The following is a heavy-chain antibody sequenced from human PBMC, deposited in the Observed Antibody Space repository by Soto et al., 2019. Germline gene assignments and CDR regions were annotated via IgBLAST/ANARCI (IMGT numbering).Heavy chain of an antibody. V-gene: IGHV3-7*01. CDR3: ARDMVVDTIRFLEWFPTLGHFDY. CDR1: GFTFSSYW. CDR2: IKQDGSEK. J-gene: IGHJ4*02. Sequence: VGSLRLSCAASGFTFSSYWMSWVRQAPGKGLEWVANIKQDGSEKYYVDSVKGRFTISRDNAKNSLYLQMNSLRAEDTAVYYCARDMVVDTIRFLEWFPTLGHFDYWGQGTLVTVSS. D-gene: IGHD3-3*01.